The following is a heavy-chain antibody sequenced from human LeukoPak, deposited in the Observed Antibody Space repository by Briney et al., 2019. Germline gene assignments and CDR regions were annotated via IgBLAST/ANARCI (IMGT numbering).Heavy chain of an antibody. CDR3: AREVSQLWAVFDY. Sequence: SETLSLTCTVSGGSISSYYWSWIRQPPGKGLEWIGYIYYSGSTNYNPSLKSRVTISVDTSKNQFSLKLSSVTAADTAVYYCAREVSQLWAVFDYWGQGTLVTVSS. J-gene: IGHJ4*02. CDR1: GGSISSYY. D-gene: IGHD5-18*01. V-gene: IGHV4-59*01. CDR2: IYYSGST.